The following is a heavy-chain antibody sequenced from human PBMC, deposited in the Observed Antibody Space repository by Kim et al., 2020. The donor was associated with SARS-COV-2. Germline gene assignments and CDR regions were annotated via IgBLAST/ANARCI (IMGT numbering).Heavy chain of an antibody. CDR3: GLGVDYYGSGTYDY. D-gene: IGHD3-10*01. Sequence: SETLSLTCTVSGGSISSSSYYWGWIRQPPGKGLEWIGSIYYSGSTYYNPSLKSRVTISVDTSKNQFSLKLSSVTAADTAVYYCGLGVDYYGSGTYDYWGQGTLVTVSS. CDR2: IYYSGST. V-gene: IGHV4-39*01. J-gene: IGHJ4*02. CDR1: GGSISSSSYY.